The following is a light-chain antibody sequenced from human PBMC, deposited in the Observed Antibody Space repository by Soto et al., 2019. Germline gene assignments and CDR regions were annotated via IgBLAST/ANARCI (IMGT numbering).Light chain of an antibody. CDR2: YDS. CDR3: QVWDSTLGV. Sequence: SYELTQPPSVSVAPGKTARITCGGNNIGSKSVHWYQQKPGQAPVLVIYYDSDRPSGIPERFSGSNSGNTATLTISRVEAGDEADYYCQVWDSTLGVFGGRTKLTVL. J-gene: IGLJ3*02. V-gene: IGLV3-21*04. CDR1: NIGSKS.